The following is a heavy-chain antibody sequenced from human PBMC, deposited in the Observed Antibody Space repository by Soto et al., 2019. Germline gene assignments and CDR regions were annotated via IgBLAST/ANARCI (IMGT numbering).Heavy chain of an antibody. D-gene: IGHD6-19*01. Sequence: QVQLQQWGAGLLKPSETLSLSCAVYGGSFSGNHWTWIRQPPGKGLQWIGEINHSGSTNYNPSLKSRVAISVDTSKNQISLKLNSVTAADTAVYYCARPYSSGWYGDLDYWGQGTLVTVSS. V-gene: IGHV4-34*01. J-gene: IGHJ4*02. CDR2: INHSGST. CDR3: ARPYSSGWYGDLDY. CDR1: GGSFSGNH.